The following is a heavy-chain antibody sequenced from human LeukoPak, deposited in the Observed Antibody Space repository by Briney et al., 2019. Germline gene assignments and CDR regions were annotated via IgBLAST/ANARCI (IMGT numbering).Heavy chain of an antibody. CDR3: ATRIRYSSSWYEAFDI. V-gene: IGHV5-51*01. J-gene: IGHJ3*02. D-gene: IGHD6-13*01. CDR2: FYPGDSDT. Sequence: GESLKISCKGSGYSFTSYWIGWVRQMPGKGLEWMGIFYPGDSDTRYSPSFQGQVTISADKSISTAYLQWSSLKASDTAMYYCATRIRYSSSWYEAFDIWGQGTMVTVSS. CDR1: GYSFTSYW.